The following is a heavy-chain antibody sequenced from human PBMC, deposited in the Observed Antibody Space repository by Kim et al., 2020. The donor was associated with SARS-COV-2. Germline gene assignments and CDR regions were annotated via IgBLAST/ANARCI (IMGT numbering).Heavy chain of an antibody. J-gene: IGHJ6*02. Sequence: SETLSLTCAVYGGSFSGYYWSWIRQPPGKGLEWIGEINHSGSTNYNRSLKSRVTISVDTSKNQFSLKLSSVTAADTAVYYCARGRGRIQLWFLGYGMDVWGQGTTVTVSS. CDR2: INHSGST. D-gene: IGHD5-18*01. CDR3: ARGRGRIQLWFLGYGMDV. V-gene: IGHV4-34*01. CDR1: GGSFSGYY.